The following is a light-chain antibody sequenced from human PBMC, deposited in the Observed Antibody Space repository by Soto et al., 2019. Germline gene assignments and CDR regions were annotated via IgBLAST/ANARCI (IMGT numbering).Light chain of an antibody. CDR2: GAS. J-gene: IGKJ1*01. V-gene: IGKV3-20*01. CDR1: QSFTSTS. CDR3: QLYDSLPRT. Sequence: EIVLTPYPGTLSLSPGERATLSCRASQSFTSTSLAWYQQKPGQPPRLLISGASRRAAGIPDRFSGSGSGTDFTLTIICLESEDIAVYYCQLYDSLPRTLGQGTK.